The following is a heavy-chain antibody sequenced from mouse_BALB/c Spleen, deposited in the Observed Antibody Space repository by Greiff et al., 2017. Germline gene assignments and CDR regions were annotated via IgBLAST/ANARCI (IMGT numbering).Heavy chain of an antibody. CDR1: GYSITSGYY. Sequence: EVKLMESGPGLVKPSQSLSLTCSVTGYSITSGYYWNWIRQFPGNKLEWMGYISYDGSNNYNPSLKNRISITRDTSKNQFFLKLNSVTTEDTATYYCAIITTWYFDVWGAGTTVTVSS. CDR2: ISYDGSN. D-gene: IGHD1-1*01. J-gene: IGHJ1*01. V-gene: IGHV3-6*02. CDR3: AIITTWYFDV.